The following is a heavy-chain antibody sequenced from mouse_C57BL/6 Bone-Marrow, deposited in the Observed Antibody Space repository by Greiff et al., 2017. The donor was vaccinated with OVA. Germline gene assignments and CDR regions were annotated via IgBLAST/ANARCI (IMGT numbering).Heavy chain of an antibody. CDR2: IDPNSGGT. CDR3: ARSLDYDYDHDYAMDY. Sequence: QVQLKQPGAELVKPGASVKLSCKASGYTFTSYWMHWVQQRPGRGLEWIGRIDPNSGGTKYNEKFKSKATLTVDKPSSTAYMQLSSLTSEDSAVYYCARSLDYDYDHDYAMDYWGQGTTVTVSS. D-gene: IGHD2-4*01. CDR1: GYTFTSYW. V-gene: IGHV1-72*01. J-gene: IGHJ4*01.